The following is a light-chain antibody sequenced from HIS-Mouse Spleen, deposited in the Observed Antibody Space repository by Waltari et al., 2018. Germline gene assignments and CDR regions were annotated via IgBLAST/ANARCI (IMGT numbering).Light chain of an antibody. Sequence: EIVLTQYPATLSLSPGERATLSCRASQSVSSYLAWYQQKPGQAPRLLIYDASNRATGIPARFSGSGSGTDFTLTISSLEPEDFAVYYCQQRSNWGYTFGQGTKLEIK. CDR3: QQRSNWGYT. CDR2: DAS. J-gene: IGKJ2*01. CDR1: QSVSSY. V-gene: IGKV3-11*01.